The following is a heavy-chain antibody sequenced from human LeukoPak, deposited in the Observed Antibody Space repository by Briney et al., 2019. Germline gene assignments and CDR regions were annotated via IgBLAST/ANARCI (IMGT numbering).Heavy chain of an antibody. CDR2: IYYRGGST. CDR1: GGSISSGGYY. J-gene: IGHJ4*02. D-gene: IGHD3-10*01. Sequence: SETLSLTCTVSGGSISSGGYYWSWIRQHPGKGLEWVGYIYYRGGSTYYNPSLKSRVTISVDTSKNQFSLKLSSVTAADTAVYYCARVQGLSSRPFDYWGQGTLVTVSS. CDR3: ARVQGLSSRPFDY. V-gene: IGHV4-31*03.